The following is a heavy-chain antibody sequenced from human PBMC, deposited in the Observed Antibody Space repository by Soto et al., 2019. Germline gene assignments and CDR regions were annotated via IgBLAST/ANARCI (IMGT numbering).Heavy chain of an antibody. D-gene: IGHD2-2*01. J-gene: IGHJ3*02. Sequence: QVQLVQSGAEVKKPGSSVKVSCKASGGTFSSYAISWVRQAPGQGLEWMGGIIPIFGTANYAQKFQGRVTITADESTRTAYMELSRLRSEDTAVYYWARDLCPGCEDIVVVQAANAFDIWGQGTMVTVSS. CDR1: GGTFSSYA. CDR2: IIPIFGTA. CDR3: ARDLCPGCEDIVVVQAANAFDI. V-gene: IGHV1-69*01.